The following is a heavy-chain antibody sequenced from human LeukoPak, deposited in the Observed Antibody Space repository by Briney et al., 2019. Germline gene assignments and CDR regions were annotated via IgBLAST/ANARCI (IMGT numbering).Heavy chain of an antibody. V-gene: IGHV4-61*01. D-gene: IGHD5-12*01. J-gene: IGHJ4*02. CDR2: IFYSGST. CDR3: ARSRAYDYHFDN. CDR1: DGSISGSSYY. Sequence: SETLSLTCTVSDGSISGSSYYWSWIRQSPGKGLEWIGYIFYSGSTNYNPSLKSRVTISVDTSKNQFSLKLTSVTAADTAVYYCARSRAYDYHFDNWGQGTLVTVSS.